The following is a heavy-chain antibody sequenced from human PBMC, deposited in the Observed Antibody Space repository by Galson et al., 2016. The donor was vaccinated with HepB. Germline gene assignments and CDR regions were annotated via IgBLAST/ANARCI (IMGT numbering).Heavy chain of an antibody. CDR3: VTVVDDY. CDR1: GYTLAELS. J-gene: IGHJ4*02. CDR2: IDPEDGET. V-gene: IGHV1-24*01. Sequence: SVKVSCKVSGYTLAELSIHWVRQPPGKGLEWMGGIDPEDGETIYAQKFQGRVTMTEDTSTDTAYMELSSLRSEDTAVYYCVTVVDDYWGQGTLVTVSS.